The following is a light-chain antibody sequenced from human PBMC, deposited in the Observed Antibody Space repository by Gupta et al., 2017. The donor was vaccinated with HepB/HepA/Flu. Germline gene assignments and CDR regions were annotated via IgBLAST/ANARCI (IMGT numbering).Light chain of an antibody. CDR2: AAS. V-gene: IGKV1-39*01. CDR3: QQSYSTPQLT. Sequence: DIQMTQSPSSLSASVGDRVTITCRASQSISSYLNWYQQKPGKAPKLLIYAASSLQSGVPSRFSGSGSGTDLTLTISSRQHEDFATYYCQQSYSTPQLTFGQGTKLEIK. J-gene: IGKJ2*01. CDR1: QSISSY.